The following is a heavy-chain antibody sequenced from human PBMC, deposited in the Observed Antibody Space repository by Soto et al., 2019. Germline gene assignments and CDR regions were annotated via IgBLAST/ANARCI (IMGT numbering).Heavy chain of an antibody. V-gene: IGHV3-30*18. CDR2: ISYDGSNK. CDR3: AKVVLRFGTMNGMDV. CDR1: GFTFSDYG. J-gene: IGHJ6*02. Sequence: PGGSLRLSCAASGFTFSDYGMHWVRQAPGKGLEWVAVISYDGSNKYYADSVKGRFTISRDDSKNTLYLQMNSLRAEDTAVYYCAKVVLRFGTMNGMDVWGQGTTVTVSS. D-gene: IGHD2-8*01.